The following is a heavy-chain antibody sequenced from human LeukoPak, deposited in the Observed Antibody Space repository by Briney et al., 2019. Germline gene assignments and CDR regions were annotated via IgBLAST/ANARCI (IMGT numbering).Heavy chain of an antibody. J-gene: IGHJ4*02. D-gene: IGHD1-26*01. Sequence: GESLKISCKIGGYGITTYWIGWVRLMSGEGLEWMGIFYPGDSETRYSPSFQGQVTMSVDKSISTAYLQWSSLKSSDLAMYYCASLSGRDFDFWGQGTMVTVSS. CDR1: GYGITTYW. V-gene: IGHV5-51*01. CDR2: FYPGDSET. CDR3: ASLSGRDFDF.